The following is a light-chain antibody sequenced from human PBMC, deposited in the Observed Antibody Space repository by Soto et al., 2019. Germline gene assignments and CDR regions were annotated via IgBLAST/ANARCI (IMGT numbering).Light chain of an antibody. Sequence: ESVLTQSRGTLSLSPGERDTISCRSSQTVRNNYLAWYQQKPGQAPRLLIYDASSRATGIPDRFSGGGSGTDFTLTISRLEPEDFAVYYCQQFSSYPLTFGGGTKVDIK. J-gene: IGKJ4*01. CDR3: QQFSSYPLT. V-gene: IGKV3-20*01. CDR1: QTVRNNY. CDR2: DAS.